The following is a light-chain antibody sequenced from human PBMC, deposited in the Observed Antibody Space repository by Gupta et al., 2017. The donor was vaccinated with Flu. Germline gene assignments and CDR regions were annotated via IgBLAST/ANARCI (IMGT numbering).Light chain of an antibody. CDR2: RAY. Sequence: DMQMTQSPSTLSASVGDRVIITSRASQNIDSWLAWYNQRPGKAPKILTNRAYSIESGVPSRFSGSGSGTEFTLTISSQQPEDFSTYYCQQYIIYPWTFGQGTKVEFK. CDR1: QNIDSW. J-gene: IGKJ1*01. V-gene: IGKV1-5*03. CDR3: QQYIIYPWT.